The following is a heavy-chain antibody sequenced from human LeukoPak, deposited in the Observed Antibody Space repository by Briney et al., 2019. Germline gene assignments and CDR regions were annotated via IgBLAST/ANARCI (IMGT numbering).Heavy chain of an antibody. CDR3: ARDSSAYGDYVPNYYYYGMDV. V-gene: IGHV4-61*01. J-gene: IGHJ6*02. D-gene: IGHD4-17*01. Sequence: PSETLSLTCTVSGGSVSSGSYYWSWIRQPPGKGLEWIGYIYYSGSTNYNPSLMSRVTISVDTSKNQFSLKLSSVTAADTAVYYCARDSSAYGDYVPNYYYYGMDVWGQGTTVTVSS. CDR1: GGSVSSGSYY. CDR2: IYYSGST.